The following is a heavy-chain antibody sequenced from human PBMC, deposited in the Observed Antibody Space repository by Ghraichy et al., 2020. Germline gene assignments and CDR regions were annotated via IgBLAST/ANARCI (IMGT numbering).Heavy chain of an antibody. CDR2: INSDGSST. V-gene: IGHV3-74*01. CDR3: ARDLVVTAAF. CDR1: GFTFSSYW. D-gene: IGHD2-21*02. J-gene: IGHJ4*02. Sequence: GESLNISCAASGFTFSSYWMHWVRQAPGKGLVWVARINSDGSSTTYADSVKGRFTISRDNAKNTLYLQMNSLRAEDTAVYYCARDLVVTAAFWGQGTLVTVSS.